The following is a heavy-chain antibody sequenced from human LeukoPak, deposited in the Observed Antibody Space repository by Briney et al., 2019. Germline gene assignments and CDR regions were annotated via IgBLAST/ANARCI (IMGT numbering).Heavy chain of an antibody. CDR3: AKDLRITRYFDCPQD. CDR2: IWYDGSNK. Sequence: PGRSLRLSCAASGFTFSSYGMHWVRQAPGKGLEWVAVIWYDGSNKYYADSVKGRFTISRDNSKNTLYLQMNSLRAEDTAVYYCAKDLRITRYFDCPQDWGQGTLVTVSS. CDR1: GFTFSSYG. V-gene: IGHV3-33*06. J-gene: IGHJ4*02. D-gene: IGHD3-9*01.